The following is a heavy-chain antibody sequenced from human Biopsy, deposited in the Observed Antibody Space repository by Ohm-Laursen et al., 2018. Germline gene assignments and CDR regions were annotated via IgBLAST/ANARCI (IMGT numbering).Heavy chain of an antibody. Sequence: SETLSLTCTVSGGSISNNNYYWGWIRQPPGKGLEWIGSIFYRGSTHYKPSLKSRLTISVDTSMNHLSLRLTSVTAADTAVYYCARHAPSYSGSYWRYFDLWGRGTLVTVSS. J-gene: IGHJ2*01. V-gene: IGHV4-39*01. CDR1: GGSISNNNYY. CDR3: ARHAPSYSGSYWRYFDL. D-gene: IGHD1-26*01. CDR2: IFYRGST.